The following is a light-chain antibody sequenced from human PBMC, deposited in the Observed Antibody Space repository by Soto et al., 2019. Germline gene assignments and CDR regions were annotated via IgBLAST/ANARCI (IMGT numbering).Light chain of an antibody. CDR3: QQFGTSPPAIT. CDR2: SAS. V-gene: IGKV3-20*01. Sequence: IVLTQSPGTLSLSPGERATLSCRASQSVSRSYLVWYQQKTGQAPRLLIYSASTRATGIPDRFSGSVSGTDFTLTISRLEPDDFAVYYCQQFGTSPPAITFGQGTRLELK. CDR1: QSVSRSY. J-gene: IGKJ5*01.